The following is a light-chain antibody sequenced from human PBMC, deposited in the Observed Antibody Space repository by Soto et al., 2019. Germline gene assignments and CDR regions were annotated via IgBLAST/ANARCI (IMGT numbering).Light chain of an antibody. J-gene: IGKJ2*03. V-gene: IGKV3-15*01. CDR3: QQYSNWPLYS. Sequence: EIVMTQSPATLSVSPGVTATLSCRASQSVGNNLAWYQQKPGQAPRLLVYDASTRATGVPGRFSGSGSGMEFTLIISSLQSEDFAVYYCQQYSNWPLYSFGQGTRLEI. CDR1: QSVGNN. CDR2: DAS.